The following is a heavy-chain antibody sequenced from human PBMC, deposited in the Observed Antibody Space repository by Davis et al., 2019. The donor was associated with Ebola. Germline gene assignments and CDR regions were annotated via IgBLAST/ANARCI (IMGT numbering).Heavy chain of an antibody. CDR3: ARGIATHDP. D-gene: IGHD6-13*01. CDR2: IYYSGST. CDR1: GGSISSYY. Sequence: SETLSLTCTVSGGSISSYYWSWIRQPPGKGLEWIGYIYYSGSTNYNPSLKSRVTISVDTSKNQFSLKLSSVTAADTAVYYCARGIATHDPWGQGTLVTVSS. J-gene: IGHJ5*02. V-gene: IGHV4-59*12.